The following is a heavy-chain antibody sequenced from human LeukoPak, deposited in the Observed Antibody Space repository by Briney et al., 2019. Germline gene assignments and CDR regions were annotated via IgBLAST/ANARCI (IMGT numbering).Heavy chain of an antibody. CDR2: VGGGGITT. CDR3: AKSIAVVGSRLSVRYGMDV. V-gene: IGHV3-23*01. Sequence: GASLRLSCAASGFTFNNYAMNWVRQAPGKGLEWVSVVGGGGITTYYEDSVKGRFTISRDNSKNTLYLQMNSLRAEDTAIYYCAKSIAVVGSRLSVRYGMDVWGQGTTVTVSS. CDR1: GFTFNNYA. D-gene: IGHD6-13*01. J-gene: IGHJ6*02.